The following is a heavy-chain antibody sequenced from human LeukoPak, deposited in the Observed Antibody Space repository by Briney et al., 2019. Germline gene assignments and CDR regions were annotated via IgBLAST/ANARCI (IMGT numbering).Heavy chain of an antibody. CDR1: GFSVSSSF. D-gene: IGHD6-13*01. CDR3: AREDGYSSSWYSDY. V-gene: IGHV3-53*01. J-gene: IGHJ4*02. Sequence: GGSLRLSCAASGFSVSSSFMSWVRQAPGKGLEWVSVIYSIGSTFYADSVKGRFTISRDNAKNSLYLQMNSLRAEDTAVYYCAREDGYSSSWYSDYWGQGTLVTVSS. CDR2: IYSIGST.